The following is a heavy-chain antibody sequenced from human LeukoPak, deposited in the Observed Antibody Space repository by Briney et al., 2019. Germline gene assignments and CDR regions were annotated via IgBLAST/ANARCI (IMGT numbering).Heavy chain of an antibody. Sequence: GGSLRLSCAVSGFTSSSYWMSWVRQAPGKGLEWVANIKQDGSEKYYVDSVKGRFTISRDNAKNSLYLQMNSLRAEDTAVYYCAGGLQSIAADEYYFDYWGQGTLVTVSS. V-gene: IGHV3-7*01. CDR1: GFTSSSYW. D-gene: IGHD6-13*01. J-gene: IGHJ4*02. CDR2: IKQDGSEK. CDR3: AGGLQSIAADEYYFDY.